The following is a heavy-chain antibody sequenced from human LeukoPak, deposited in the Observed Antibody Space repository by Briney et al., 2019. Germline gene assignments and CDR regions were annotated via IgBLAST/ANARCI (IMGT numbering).Heavy chain of an antibody. CDR1: GYTFTDDN. CDR3: ARANFLYCSSTTCLFDY. D-gene: IGHD2-2*01. CDR2: INPNSGDT. Sequence: ASVKVSCTASGYTFTDDNLHWVRQAPGQGVERMGWINPNSGDTNYTQKFQGRATMTRDTSISPAHMEMSRLRSDDTAVYYCARANFLYCSSTTCLFDYWGQGTLVTVSS. V-gene: IGHV1-2*02. J-gene: IGHJ4*02.